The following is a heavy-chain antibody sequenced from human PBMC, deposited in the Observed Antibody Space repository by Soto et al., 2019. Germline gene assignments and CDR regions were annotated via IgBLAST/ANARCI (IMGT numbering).Heavy chain of an antibody. CDR3: AHRTYCSGGSCYDY. CDR2: IFWDCDK. V-gene: IGHV2-5*02. Sequence: QITLKESGPTLVKPTQTLTLTCTFSGFSLSTSGVGVGWIRQPPGKALEWLAIIFWDCDKRYSPSLRSRLNIHKDTYKNHVLLTMPHMDPIDTATYYCAHRTYCSGGSCYDYWGQGTLVTVSS. CDR1: GFSLSTSGVG. D-gene: IGHD2-15*01. J-gene: IGHJ4*02.